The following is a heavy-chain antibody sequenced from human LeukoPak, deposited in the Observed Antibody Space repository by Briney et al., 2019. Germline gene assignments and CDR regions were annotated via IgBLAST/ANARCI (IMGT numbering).Heavy chain of an antibody. CDR2: INPNSGGT. CDR1: GYTFTGYY. CDR3: ARYRAQETPPYGEYGMDV. V-gene: IGHV1-2*06. J-gene: IGHJ6*02. Sequence: ASVKVSCKASGYTFTGYYMHWVRQAPGQGLEWMGRINPNSGGTNYAQKFQGRVTMTRDTSISTAYMELSRLRSDDTAVYYCARYRAQETPPYGEYGMDVWGQGTTVTVSS. D-gene: IGHD4-17*01.